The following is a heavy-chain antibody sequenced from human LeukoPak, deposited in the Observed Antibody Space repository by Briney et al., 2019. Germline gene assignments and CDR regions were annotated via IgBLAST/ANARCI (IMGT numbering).Heavy chain of an antibody. J-gene: IGHJ6*03. CDR3: GVNIVVVPAAMMASYYYYYMDV. Sequence: SETLSLTCTVSGGSLSSYYWSWIRQPPGKGLEWIGYIYYSGSTNYNPSLKSRVTISVDTSKNQFSLKLSSVTAEDTAVYYCGVNIVVVPAAMMASYYYYYMDVWGKGTTVTVSS. CDR1: GGSLSSYY. V-gene: IGHV4-59*01. CDR2: IYYSGST. D-gene: IGHD2-2*01.